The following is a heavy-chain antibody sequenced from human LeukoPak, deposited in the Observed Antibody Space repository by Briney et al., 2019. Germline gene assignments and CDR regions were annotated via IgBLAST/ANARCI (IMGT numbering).Heavy chain of an antibody. J-gene: IGHJ4*02. CDR2: MKQDGSEK. CDR3: ARASVPWAFDY. D-gene: IGHD1-26*01. V-gene: IGHV3-7*01. Sequence: PGGSLRLSCAASGFTFSSYWMSWVRQAPGKGLEWVANMKQDGSEKYYVDSVKGRFTISRDNAKNSLYLQMNSLRAEDTAVYYCARASVPWAFDYWGQGTLVTVSS. CDR1: GFTFSSYW.